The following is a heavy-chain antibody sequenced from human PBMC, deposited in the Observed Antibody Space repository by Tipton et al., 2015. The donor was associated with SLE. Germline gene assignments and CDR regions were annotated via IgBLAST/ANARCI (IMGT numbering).Heavy chain of an antibody. CDR1: GGSISSHY. V-gene: IGHV4-34*01. Sequence: TLSLTCTVSGGSISSHYWSWIRQPPGKGLEWIGEINHSGSTNYNPSLKSRVTISVDTSKNQFSLKLSSVTAADTAVYYCAREGVEQWLAFAGEVAYSYYMDVWDKGTTVTVSS. CDR3: AREGVEQWLAFAGEVAYSYYMDV. J-gene: IGHJ6*03. D-gene: IGHD6-19*01. CDR2: INHSGST.